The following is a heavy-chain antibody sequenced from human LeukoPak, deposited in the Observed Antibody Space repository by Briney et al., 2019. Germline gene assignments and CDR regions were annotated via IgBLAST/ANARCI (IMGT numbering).Heavy chain of an antibody. CDR3: AAVPPERCDGYPCYPVFVY. Sequence: GGSLRLSWAASGIIFSNFWMGWVRQAPEKGREWVDHIKQDGSKKHYVDSVNGRFTISRDTVENALYLQMTSLRVDDSAIYSCAAVPPERCDGYPCYPVFVYWGRGVLVTVSS. D-gene: IGHD2-15*01. J-gene: IGHJ1*01. V-gene: IGHV3-7*01. CDR1: GIIFSNFW. CDR2: IKQDGSKK.